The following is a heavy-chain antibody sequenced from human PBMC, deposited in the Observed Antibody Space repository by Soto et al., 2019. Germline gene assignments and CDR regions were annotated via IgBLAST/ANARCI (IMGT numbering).Heavy chain of an antibody. Sequence: EVQLVESGGGLFEPGGSLRLSCAASGFTFSSYWMHWVRQAPGKGLGWVSRINSDGSSTSYADSVKGRFTISRDNAKNTLYLQMNSLRAEDTTVYYCVRTSLVVAAATREDYWGQGTLVTVSS. J-gene: IGHJ4*02. CDR3: VRTSLVVAAATREDY. V-gene: IGHV3-74*01. D-gene: IGHD2-15*01. CDR1: GFTFSSYW. CDR2: INSDGSST.